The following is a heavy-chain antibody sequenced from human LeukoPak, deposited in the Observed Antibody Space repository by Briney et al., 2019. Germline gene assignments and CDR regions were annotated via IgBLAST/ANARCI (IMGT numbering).Heavy chain of an antibody. CDR1: GGSFSGYY. CDR3: AGAYCGGDCYSGRTFDI. Sequence: SETLSLTCAVYGGSFSGYYWSWIRQPPGKGLEWIGEINHSGSTNYNPSLKSRVTISVDTSKNQFSLKLTSVTAADTAVYYCAGAYCGGDCYSGRTFDIWGQGTMVTVSS. J-gene: IGHJ3*02. CDR2: INHSGST. V-gene: IGHV4-34*01. D-gene: IGHD2-21*02.